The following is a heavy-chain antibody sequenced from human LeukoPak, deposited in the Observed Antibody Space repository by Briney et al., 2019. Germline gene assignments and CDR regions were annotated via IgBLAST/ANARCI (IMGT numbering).Heavy chain of an antibody. D-gene: IGHD6-19*01. CDR3: ARGSAKGGRGLQWLVQGVNDY. CDR2: ISASGSDT. J-gene: IGHJ4*02. CDR1: GFTFREYA. V-gene: IGHV3-23*01. Sequence: SGGSLRLSCAASGFTFREYAMSWVRQTPGKGLEWVSAISASGSDTHYADSVEGRFTISRDNSKSTLYLQMNSLRAEDTAVYYCARGSAKGGRGLQWLVQGVNDYWGQGTLVTVSS.